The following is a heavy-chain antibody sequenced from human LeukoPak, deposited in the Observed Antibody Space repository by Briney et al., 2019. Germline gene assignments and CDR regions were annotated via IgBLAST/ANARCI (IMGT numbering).Heavy chain of an antibody. Sequence: GGSLRLSCAASGFNFNNYAINWVRQAPGKGLEWVSAISGTGNSAYYADSVKGRFTISRDNSKNTLYLQMNSLRAEDTAVYFCAKDLGFRESSLFYFDYWGQGTLVTVSS. D-gene: IGHD3-10*01. CDR3: AKDLGFRESSLFYFDY. V-gene: IGHV3-23*01. J-gene: IGHJ4*02. CDR1: GFNFNNYA. CDR2: ISGTGNSA.